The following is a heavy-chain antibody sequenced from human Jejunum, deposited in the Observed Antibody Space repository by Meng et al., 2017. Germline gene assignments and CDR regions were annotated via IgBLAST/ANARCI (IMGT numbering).Heavy chain of an antibody. D-gene: IGHD1-26*01. CDR2: VSSQSYYI. J-gene: IGHJ4*02. V-gene: IGHV3-21*01. CDR1: GFTFFSYS. Sequence: EVQLVESGGGLVEPGGSLRLSCAASGFTFFSYSMNWVRQAPGKGLEWVASVSSQSYYIYYGGSVKGRFTISRDNAKNSLYLQMTSLRVKDTAVYYCAREPYTGNFYFNYWGQGTLVTVSS. CDR3: AREPYTGNFYFNY.